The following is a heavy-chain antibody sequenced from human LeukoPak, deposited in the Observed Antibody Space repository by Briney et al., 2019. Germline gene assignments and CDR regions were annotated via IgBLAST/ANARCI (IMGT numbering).Heavy chain of an antibody. V-gene: IGHV4-30-2*02. CDR1: GGSISSGGYS. Sequence: SETLSLTCTVSGGSISSGGYSWSWIRQPPGKGLEWVGYIYHSGSTFYNPSLKSRVTISVDMSKNRFSLKLSSVTAADTALYYCAKNVGYSSTDAFDIWGQGTMVTVSS. D-gene: IGHD6-13*01. CDR2: IYHSGST. CDR3: AKNVGYSSTDAFDI. J-gene: IGHJ3*02.